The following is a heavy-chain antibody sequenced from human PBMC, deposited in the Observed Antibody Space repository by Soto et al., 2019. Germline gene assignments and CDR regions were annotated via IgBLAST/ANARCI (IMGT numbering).Heavy chain of an antibody. Sequence: SETLSLTCAVSGYSISSGYYWGWIRQPPGKGLEWIGSIYHSVSTYYNPSLKSRVTISVDTSKNQFSLKLSSVTAEDTDVYYCATSNYHSSSWNRTNYGMDVWGHGT. V-gene: IGHV4-38-2*01. CDR3: ATSNYHSSSWNRTNYGMDV. J-gene: IGHJ6*02. CDR2: IYHSVST. CDR1: GYSISSGYY. D-gene: IGHD6-13*01.